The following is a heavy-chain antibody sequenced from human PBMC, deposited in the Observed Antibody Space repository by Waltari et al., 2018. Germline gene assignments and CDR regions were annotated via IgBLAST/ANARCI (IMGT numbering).Heavy chain of an antibody. J-gene: IGHJ3*02. CDR1: YT. CDR3: ARDYGAPAFDI. D-gene: IGHD3-10*01. CDR2: ITSSSSSI. Sequence: YTRNWVRQAPGKGLAWVSSITSSSSSIYYADSVKGRFTISRDNAKNSLYLQVNSLRAEDTAVYYCARDYGAPAFDIWGQGTMVTVSS. V-gene: IGHV3-21*01.